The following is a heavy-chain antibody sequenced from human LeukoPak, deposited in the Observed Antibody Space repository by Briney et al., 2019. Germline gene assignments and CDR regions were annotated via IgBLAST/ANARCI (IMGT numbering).Heavy chain of an antibody. CDR2: ISSSSTYI. CDR1: GFPFSSYS. D-gene: IGHD1-20*01. V-gene: IGHV3-21*01. CDR3: ARDLTGTTAFDI. J-gene: IGHJ3*02. Sequence: PVGSLRLSCAASGFPFSSYSMNWVRQAPGKGLEWVSSISSSSTYIYYADSVKGRFTISRDNAKNSLYLQMNSLRAEDTAVYYCARDLTGTTAFDIWGQGTMVTVSS.